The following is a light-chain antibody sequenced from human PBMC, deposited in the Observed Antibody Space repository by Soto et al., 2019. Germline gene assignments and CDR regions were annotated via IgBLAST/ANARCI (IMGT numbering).Light chain of an antibody. CDR1: NIGSKN. V-gene: IGLV3-21*02. CDR3: QVWDRISDVV. Sequence: SYELTQTPSVSVAPGQTARISCGGNNIGSKNVHWYQQKPGQAPVLVVYDDSDRPSGIPERFSGSNSGNTATLTIRRVEAGDEADYYCQVWDRISDVVFGGGTKLTVL. J-gene: IGLJ2*01. CDR2: DDS.